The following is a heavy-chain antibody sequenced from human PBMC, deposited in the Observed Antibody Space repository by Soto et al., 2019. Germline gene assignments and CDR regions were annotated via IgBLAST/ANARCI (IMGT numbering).Heavy chain of an antibody. CDR2: ISYDGSNK. Sequence: PGGSLRLSCAASGFTFSSYAMHWVRQAPGKGLEWVAVISYDGSNKYYADSVKGRFTISRDNSKNTLYLQMNSLRAEDTAVYYCARDSPYYYDSSGYLDYWGQGTLVTVSS. V-gene: IGHV3-30-3*01. CDR3: ARDSPYYYDSSGYLDY. CDR1: GFTFSSYA. D-gene: IGHD3-22*01. J-gene: IGHJ4*02.